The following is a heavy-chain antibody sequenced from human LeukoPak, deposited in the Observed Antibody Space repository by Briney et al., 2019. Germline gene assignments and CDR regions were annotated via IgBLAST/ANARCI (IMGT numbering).Heavy chain of an antibody. CDR3: ARQGGYDDAWDYYYGMDV. CDR2: INHSGST. CDR1: GGSFSGYY. Sequence: PSETLSLTCAVYGGSFSGYYWSWIRQPPGKGLEWIGEINHSGSTNYNPSLKSRVTISVDTSKNQFSLKLSSVTAADTAVYYCARQGGYDDAWDYYYGMDVWGQGTTVTVSS. D-gene: IGHD5-12*01. J-gene: IGHJ6*02. V-gene: IGHV4-34*01.